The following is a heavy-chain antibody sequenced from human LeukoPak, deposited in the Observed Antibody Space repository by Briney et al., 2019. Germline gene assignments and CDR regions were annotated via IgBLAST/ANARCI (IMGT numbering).Heavy chain of an antibody. D-gene: IGHD2-21*02. Sequence: GGSLRHSSAAPRFTSSSYTMSWVPDALGKGLGWGSSIGGSGGSTYYADSVKGRFTISRDNSKNALYLQMSSLRAEDTAVYYCAKASSGLTAHSHQHWGQGTLVTVSS. V-gene: IGHV3-23*01. J-gene: IGHJ1*01. CDR1: RFTSSSYT. CDR3: AKASSGLTAHSHQH. CDR2: IGGSGGST.